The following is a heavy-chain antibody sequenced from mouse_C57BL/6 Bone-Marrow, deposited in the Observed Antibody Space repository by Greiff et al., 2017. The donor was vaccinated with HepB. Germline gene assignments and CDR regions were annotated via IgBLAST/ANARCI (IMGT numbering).Heavy chain of an antibody. J-gene: IGHJ3*01. D-gene: IGHD2-12*01. V-gene: IGHV1-53*01. CDR1: GYTFTSYW. CDR3: ARVDCNSHPSWFAF. CDR2: INPSNGGT. Sequence: QVQLQQPGPELVKPGASVKLSCKASGYTFTSYWMHWVKQRPGQGLEWIGNINPSNGGTNYNEKFKSKATLTVDKSSSTAYMQLISLTSEDSAVYYCARVDCNSHPSWFAFWGQGTLVTVSA.